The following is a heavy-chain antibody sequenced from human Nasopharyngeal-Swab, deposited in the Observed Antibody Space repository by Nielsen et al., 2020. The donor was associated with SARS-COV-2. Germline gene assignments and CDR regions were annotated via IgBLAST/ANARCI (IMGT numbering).Heavy chain of an antibody. V-gene: IGHV4-31*03. D-gene: IGHD6-13*01. J-gene: IGHJ3*01. CDR1: GGSINSGGYY. Sequence: SETLSLTCTVSGGSINSGGYYWSWIRQHPGKGLEWIGYIYYSGSTYYNPSLKSRVTISVDTSKNQFSLKLSSVTAADTAVYYCARDLRSSSWDAFSLWGQGTMVTVSS. CDR3: ARDLRSSSWDAFSL. CDR2: IYYSGST.